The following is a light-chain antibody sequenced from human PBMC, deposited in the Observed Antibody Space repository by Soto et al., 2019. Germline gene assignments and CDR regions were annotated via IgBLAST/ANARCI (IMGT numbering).Light chain of an antibody. Sequence: QSVLTQPASVSGSPGQSITISCTGTSSDVESYNLVSWYQQYPGKAPKVMICDVSKRPSGVPDRFSGSKSGNTASLTLSGLQAEDEADYYCCSYTGSYTFYVFGTGTKVTVL. CDR3: CSYTGSYTFYV. CDR2: DVS. J-gene: IGLJ1*01. CDR1: SSDVESYNL. V-gene: IGLV2-11*01.